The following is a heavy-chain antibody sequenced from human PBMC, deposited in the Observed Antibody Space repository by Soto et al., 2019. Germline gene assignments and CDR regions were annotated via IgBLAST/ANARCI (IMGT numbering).Heavy chain of an antibody. Sequence: QVQLVESGGGVVQPGRSRRLSCAASGFTFSSYGMHWVRQAPGKGLEWVAVIWYDGSNKYYADSVKGRFTTSRDNSKNTLYLKMNSLRAEDTAEYYCARDPNRKMCWERPGADWGQGTLVTVSS. CDR1: GFTFSSYG. D-gene: IGHD1-1*01. CDR2: IWYDGSNK. CDR3: ARDPNRKMCWERPGAD. J-gene: IGHJ4*02. V-gene: IGHV3-33*01.